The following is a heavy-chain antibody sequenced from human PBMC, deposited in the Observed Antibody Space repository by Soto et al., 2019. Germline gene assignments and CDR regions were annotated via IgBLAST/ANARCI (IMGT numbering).Heavy chain of an antibody. J-gene: IGHJ4*02. CDR1: GFTFSSYA. Sequence: QVQLVESGGGLVQPGRSLRLSCAASGFTFSSYAMHWVRQAPGKGLEWVAVISYDGRNKYHADSVKGRFTISRDDSKNTLYLQMTSLRLEDTALYYSARHPLDYWGQGTLVTVSS. V-gene: IGHV3-30*04. CDR2: ISYDGRNK. CDR3: ARHPLDY.